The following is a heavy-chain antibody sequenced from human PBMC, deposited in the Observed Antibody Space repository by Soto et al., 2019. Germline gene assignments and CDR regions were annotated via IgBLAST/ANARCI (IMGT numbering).Heavy chain of an antibody. J-gene: IGHJ6*02. CDR2: ITSSSDTI. Sequence: GGSLILSCAASGFTFSNYGMHWVRQAPGKGLEWVAYITSSSDTIYYVDSVKGRFTISRDNAKNSLYLQMNSLRAEDTAVYYCASAYSSSWYFNYYGMDVWGQGTTVTVSS. V-gene: IGHV3-48*04. D-gene: IGHD6-13*01. CDR1: GFTFSNYG. CDR3: ASAYSSSWYFNYYGMDV.